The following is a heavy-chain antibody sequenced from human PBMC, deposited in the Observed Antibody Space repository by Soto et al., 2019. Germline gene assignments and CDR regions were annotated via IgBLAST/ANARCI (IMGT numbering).Heavy chain of an antibody. D-gene: IGHD4-4*01. Sequence: PSETLSLTCTVSDASIRGYYWSWIRRPPGKGLEWIGYFHYSGISNYNSSLKSRVTMSLDTSKNQFSLKLSSVSAADTAIYYCARGASNWQYFDYWGQGALVTVSS. CDR2: FHYSGIS. J-gene: IGHJ4*02. CDR3: ARGASNWQYFDY. CDR1: DASIRGYY. V-gene: IGHV4-59*01.